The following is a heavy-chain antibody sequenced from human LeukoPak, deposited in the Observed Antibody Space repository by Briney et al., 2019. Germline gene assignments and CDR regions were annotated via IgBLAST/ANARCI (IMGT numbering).Heavy chain of an antibody. J-gene: IGHJ4*02. D-gene: IGHD3-9*01. CDR2: ISDSGGTT. V-gene: IGHV3-23*01. Sequence: GGSLRLSCVASGFTFRSYGMSWVRQAPGKGLEWVSAISDSGGTTYYADSVKGRFTISRDNSKNTLYLQMNSLRAEDTAVYYCAKDLKAGDGIWLNDCWGQGTLVTVSS. CDR3: AKDLKAGDGIWLNDC. CDR1: GFTFRSYG.